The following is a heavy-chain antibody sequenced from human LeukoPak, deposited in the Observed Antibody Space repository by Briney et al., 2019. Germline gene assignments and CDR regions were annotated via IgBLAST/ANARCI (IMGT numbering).Heavy chain of an antibody. CDR1: GYRFISYW. V-gene: IGHV5-51*01. CDR3: ARGSGWYSEY. Sequence: PGESPKISCKGSGYRFISYWIGWVRQMPGKGLEWMGIIYPSDSDIRYSPSFQGQVTISADKSISTAYLQWSSLKASDTAMYFCARGSGWYSEYWGQGTLVPASS. CDR2: IYPSDSDI. D-gene: IGHD6-19*01. J-gene: IGHJ4*02.